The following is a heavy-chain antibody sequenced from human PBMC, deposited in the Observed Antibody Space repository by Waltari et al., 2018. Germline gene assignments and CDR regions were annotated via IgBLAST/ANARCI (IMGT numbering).Heavy chain of an antibody. CDR3: ARTVGDTMFHFAN. CDR2: IIPIFGTP. CDR1: GPKFNNYA. V-gene: IGHV1-69*06. Sequence: QVQLVQSGAEVKKPGSSVKLSCKVSGPKFNNYAISWVRQTPGQGLEWMGGIIPIFGTPYYAQKFQATATITADRSTTTAYLELSSLRSEDTAFYFCARTVGDTMFHFANWGQGTLVTVSS. D-gene: IGHD3-10*01. J-gene: IGHJ4*02.